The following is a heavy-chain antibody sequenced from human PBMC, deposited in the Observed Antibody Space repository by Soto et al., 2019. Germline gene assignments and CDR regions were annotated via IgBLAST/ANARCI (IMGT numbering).Heavy chain of an antibody. J-gene: IGHJ5*02. D-gene: IGHD5-18*01. CDR1: GGSFSGYY. CDR3: ARIPLDTYMVSWFDP. CDR2: INHSGST. V-gene: IGHV4-34*01. Sequence: SETLSLTCAVYGGSFSGYYWSWIRQPPGKGLEWIGEINHSGSTNYNPSLQSRVTISVDTSKNQFSLKLSSVTAADTAVYYCARIPLDTYMVSWFDPWGKGTPVTVSS.